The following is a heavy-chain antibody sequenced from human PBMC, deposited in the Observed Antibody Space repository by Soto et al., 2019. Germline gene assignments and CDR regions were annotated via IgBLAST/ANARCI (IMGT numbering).Heavy chain of an antibody. CDR1: GGTFNTYT. J-gene: IGHJ4*02. V-gene: IGHV1-69*08. Sequence: QVRLVQSGAEVKKPGSSVTVSCKASGGTFNTYTFSWVRQAPGQGLEWMGSILPILGSLNYAQRFQGRLSIPADYSTTTDYMELGSLTSQDTAMYYCTRIPRYRFPASGPLDNWGQGLLVAVSS. D-gene: IGHD1-26*01. CDR3: TRIPRYRFPASGPLDN. CDR2: ILPILGSL.